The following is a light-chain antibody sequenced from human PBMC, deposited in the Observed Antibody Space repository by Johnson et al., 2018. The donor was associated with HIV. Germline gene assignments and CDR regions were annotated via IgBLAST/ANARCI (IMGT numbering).Light chain of an antibody. J-gene: IGLJ1*01. CDR2: ENN. V-gene: IGLV1-51*02. CDR1: SSNIGNNY. CDR3: GTWDSSLSAVV. Sequence: QSVLTQPPSVSAAPGQKVTISCSGSSSNIGNNYVSWYQQLPGTAPKLLIYENNKRPSGIPARFSGAKSGTSATLGITGLPTGDEADYYCGTWDSSLSAVVFGTGTKVTVL.